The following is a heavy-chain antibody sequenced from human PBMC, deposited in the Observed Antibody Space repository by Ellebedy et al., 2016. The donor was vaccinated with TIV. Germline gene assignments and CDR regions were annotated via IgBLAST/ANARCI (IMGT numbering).Heavy chain of an antibody. CDR1: GFTFSSYA. CDR2: ISYDGSNK. D-gene: IGHD3-22*01. V-gene: IGHV3-30-3*01. Sequence: GGSLRLSXAASGFTFSSYAMHWVRQAPGKGLEWVAVISYDGSNKYYADSVKGRFTISRDNSKNTLYLQMNSLRAENTAVYYCARDETHDSSGYYYTDYWGQGTLVTVSS. J-gene: IGHJ4*02. CDR3: ARDETHDSSGYYYTDY.